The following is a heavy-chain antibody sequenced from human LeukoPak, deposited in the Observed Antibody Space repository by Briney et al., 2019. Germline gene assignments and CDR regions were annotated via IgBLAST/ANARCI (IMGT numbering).Heavy chain of an antibody. D-gene: IGHD3-16*01. Sequence: PSETLSLTCTVSGGSIRSYYWSWIRQPPGKGLEWIGYIYYSGSTNYNPSLKSRVTISVDTSKNQFSLKLSSVTAADTAVYYCARATVTDLGEFDYWGQGTLVTVSS. CDR1: GGSIRSYY. CDR2: IYYSGST. J-gene: IGHJ4*02. V-gene: IGHV4-59*01. CDR3: ARATVTDLGEFDY.